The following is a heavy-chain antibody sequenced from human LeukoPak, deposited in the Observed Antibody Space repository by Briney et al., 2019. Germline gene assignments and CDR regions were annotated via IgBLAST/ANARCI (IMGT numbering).Heavy chain of an antibody. CDR1: GDSISNYY. CDR3: ARGDYYDSSGYYDD. Sequence: SETLSLTCTVSGDSISNYYWSWIRQPPGKGLEWIGEINHSGSTNYNPSLKSRVTISVDTSKNQFSLKLSSVTAADTAVYYCARGDYYDSSGYYDDWGQGTLVTVSS. CDR2: INHSGST. D-gene: IGHD3-22*01. V-gene: IGHV4-34*01. J-gene: IGHJ4*02.